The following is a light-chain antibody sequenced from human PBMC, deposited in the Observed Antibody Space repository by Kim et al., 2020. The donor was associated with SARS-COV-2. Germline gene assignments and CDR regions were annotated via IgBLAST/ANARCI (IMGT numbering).Light chain of an antibody. CDR1: INGSKR. V-gene: IGLV3-21*04. Sequence: PGKKARITCGGNINGSKRVHWYQRKPGQAPVLVIYYDSDRPSGIPERFSGSNSGNTATLTISRVEAGDEADYYCQVWDSSSDHSWVFGGGTQLTVL. CDR2: YDS. CDR3: QVWDSSSDHSWV. J-gene: IGLJ3*02.